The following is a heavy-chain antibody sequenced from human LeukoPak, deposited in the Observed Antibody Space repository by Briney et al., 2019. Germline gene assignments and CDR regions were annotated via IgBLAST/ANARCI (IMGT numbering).Heavy chain of an antibody. CDR3: ARGDSGRHGSPFDY. Sequence: PGGSLRLSCVASGFTFSSYWMSLVRQAPGKGLEWVANINQDGSEKYYVDSVKGRFTISRDNAKNSLYLQMNSLRAEDTAVYYCARGDSGRHGSPFDYWGQGTLVTVSS. CDR1: GFTFSSYW. CDR2: INQDGSEK. D-gene: IGHD6-19*01. J-gene: IGHJ4*02. V-gene: IGHV3-7*01.